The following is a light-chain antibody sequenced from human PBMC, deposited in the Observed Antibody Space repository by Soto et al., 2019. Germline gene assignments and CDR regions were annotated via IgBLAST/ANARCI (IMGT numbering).Light chain of an antibody. Sequence: DVRMTQSPSSLSASVGDSVTITCRASQSISTYLNWYQQKPGRVPKVVIYAASNLQSGVPSRFSGSGSGTDFTLTIRGLQPGDSATYFCQQSFGITWTFGQGTKVEIK. V-gene: IGKV1-39*01. CDR3: QQSFGITWT. CDR1: QSISTY. CDR2: AAS. J-gene: IGKJ1*01.